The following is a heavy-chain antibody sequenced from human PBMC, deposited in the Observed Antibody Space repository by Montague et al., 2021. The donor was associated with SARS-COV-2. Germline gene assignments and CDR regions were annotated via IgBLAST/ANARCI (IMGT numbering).Heavy chain of an antibody. CDR2: IYYSGST. Sequence: SETLSLTCTVSGGSISSYYWSWIRQPPGKGLEWIGYIYYSGSTNYNPSLKSRVTISVDTSKNQISLTLNSVTAADTAVYYCAGDPARFWHFDIWGHGTLVTVSS. CDR3: AGDPARFWHFDI. CDR1: GGSISSYY. V-gene: IGHV4-59*01. J-gene: IGHJ2*01.